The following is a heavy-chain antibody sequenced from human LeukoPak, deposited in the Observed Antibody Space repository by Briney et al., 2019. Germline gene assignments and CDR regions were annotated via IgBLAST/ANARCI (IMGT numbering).Heavy chain of an antibody. CDR1: GFTFSDYY. V-gene: IGHV3-11*05. J-gene: IGHJ2*01. Sequence: GSLSLSCTASGFTFSDYYMTWIRQAPGKGLEWLSYVSTDSTYTNYADSVKGRFTISRDNAKSSLYLQLNSLTAEDTAVYYCTREDNWYFDLWGRGTLVTVSS. CDR2: VSTDSTYT. CDR3: TREDNWYFDL.